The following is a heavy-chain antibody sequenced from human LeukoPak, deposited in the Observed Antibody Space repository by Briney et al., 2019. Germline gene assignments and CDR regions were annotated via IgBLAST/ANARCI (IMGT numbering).Heavy chain of an antibody. Sequence: SVYVCCNAAAGKFRSYAINWERQGPGQGLEWMGGIITIFSATTYAQECQGRVTLTADESTSTAYMELNNLKSEDTAFYYCAMWAASTVTTFWGPGGFWGQGTLVTVSS. V-gene: IGHV1-69*01. J-gene: IGHJ4*02. CDR1: AGKFRSYA. CDR3: AMWAASTVTTFWGPGGF. D-gene: IGHD4-17*01. CDR2: IITIFSAT.